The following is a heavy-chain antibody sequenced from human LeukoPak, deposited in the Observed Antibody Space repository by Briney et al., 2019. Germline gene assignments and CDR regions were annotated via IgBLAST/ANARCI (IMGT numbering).Heavy chain of an antibody. CDR1: GFTVNNNY. Sequence: GGSLRLSCAASGFTVNNNYMTWVRQAPGKGLEWVSVLYSNSITYYADSVKGRFTISRDSSKNTLYLQMNSLRAEDTAVYYCARGITMMIVAPGYWGQGTLVTVSS. CDR3: ARGITMMIVAPGY. J-gene: IGHJ4*02. D-gene: IGHD3-22*01. CDR2: LYSNSIT. V-gene: IGHV3-53*01.